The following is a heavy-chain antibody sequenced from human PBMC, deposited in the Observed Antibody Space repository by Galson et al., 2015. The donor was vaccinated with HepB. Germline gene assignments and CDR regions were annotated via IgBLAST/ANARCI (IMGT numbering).Heavy chain of an antibody. CDR3: ARDLSPPPYYDNPPPLGMDV. CDR1: GFTFSSYW. V-gene: IGHV3-74*01. D-gene: IGHD3-22*01. J-gene: IGHJ6*02. CDR2: INSDGSST. Sequence: SLRLSCAASGFTFSSYWMHWVRQAPGKGLVWVSRINSDGSSTSYADSVKGRFTISRDNAKNTLYLQMNSLRAEDTAVYYCARDLSPPPYYDNPPPLGMDVWGQGTTVTVSS.